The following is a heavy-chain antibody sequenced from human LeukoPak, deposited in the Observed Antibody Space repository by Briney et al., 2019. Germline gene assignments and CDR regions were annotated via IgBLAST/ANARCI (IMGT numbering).Heavy chain of an antibody. CDR2: ISWNSGSI. J-gene: IGHJ3*02. CDR3: AKGLITFGGVIPDAFDI. D-gene: IGHD3-16*02. CDR1: GFTFDDYA. Sequence: GRSLRLSCAASGFTFDDYAMHWVRQAPGKGLEWVSGISWNSGSIGYADSVKGRFTISRDNAKNSLYLQMNSLRAEDTALYYCAKGLITFGGVIPDAFDIWGQGTMVTVSS. V-gene: IGHV3-9*01.